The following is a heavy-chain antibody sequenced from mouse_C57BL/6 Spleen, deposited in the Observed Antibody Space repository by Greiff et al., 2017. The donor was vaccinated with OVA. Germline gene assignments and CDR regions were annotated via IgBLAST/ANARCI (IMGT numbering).Heavy chain of an antibody. Sequence: EVQVVESGPELVKPGASVKMSCKASGYTFTDYNMHWVKQSHGKSLEWIGYINPNNGGTSYNQKFKGKATLTVNKSSSTAYMELRSLTSEDSAVYYCARSDYDYDGYYAMDYWGQGTSVTVSS. CDR3: ARSDYDYDGYYAMDY. D-gene: IGHD2-4*01. CDR1: GYTFTDYN. J-gene: IGHJ4*01. V-gene: IGHV1-22*01. CDR2: INPNNGGT.